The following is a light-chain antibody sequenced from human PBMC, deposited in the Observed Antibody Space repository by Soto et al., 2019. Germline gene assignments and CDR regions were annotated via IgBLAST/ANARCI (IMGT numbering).Light chain of an antibody. CDR2: RND. J-gene: IGLJ3*02. V-gene: IGLV1-44*01. Sequence: QSVLTQPPSASGTSGQRVTISCSGSSSNLGSDTVNWYQLLPGTAPKVLIYRNDQRPSGVPYRFSGSKSGTSASLTISGLQSEDEADYYCAAWDDSLNGWVFGGGTKLTVL. CDR1: SSNLGSDT. CDR3: AAWDDSLNGWV.